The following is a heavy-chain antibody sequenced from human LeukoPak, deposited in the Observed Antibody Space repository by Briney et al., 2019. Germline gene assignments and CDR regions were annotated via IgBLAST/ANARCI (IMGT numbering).Heavy chain of an antibody. V-gene: IGHV3-21*01. J-gene: IGHJ6*03. CDR1: GFTFSSYS. Sequence: GGSLRLSCAASGFTFSSYSMNWVRQAPGKGLEWVSSISSSSSYIYYADSVKGRFTISRDNAKNSLYLQMNSLRAEDTAVYYCARHFYCSGGSCSPYYYMDVWGKGTTVTVSS. CDR2: ISSSSSYI. D-gene: IGHD2-15*01. CDR3: ARHFYCSGGSCSPYYYMDV.